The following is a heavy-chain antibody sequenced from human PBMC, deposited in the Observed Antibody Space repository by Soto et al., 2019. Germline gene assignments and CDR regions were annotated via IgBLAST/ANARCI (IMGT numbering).Heavy chain of an antibody. D-gene: IGHD6-13*01. CDR1: GFTFSNYV. CDR3: ARVYSRSWYWFQS. J-gene: IGHJ5*01. CDR2: ITGSGDTT. Sequence: EVQLLESGGGLVQPGGSLRLSCAASGFTFSNYVMSWVRQAPGKGLEWVSVITGSGDTTSYADSVQGRFTISRDNXKNTLYLQMISLRAEDTAVYYCARVYSRSWYWFQSWGQGTLVTVSS. V-gene: IGHV3-23*01.